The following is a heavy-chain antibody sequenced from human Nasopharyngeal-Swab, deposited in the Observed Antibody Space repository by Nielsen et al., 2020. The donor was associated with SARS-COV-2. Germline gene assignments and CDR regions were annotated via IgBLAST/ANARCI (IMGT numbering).Heavy chain of an antibody. D-gene: IGHD3-16*01. J-gene: IGHJ6*03. CDR1: GFTFSSYG. CDR3: AKDHKMDSGGGVGYMDV. CDR2: IRYDGFHQ. V-gene: IGHV3-30*02. Sequence: GESLKISCAASGFTFSSYGMHWVRQAPGEGLEWVAFIRYDGFHQHYADSVKGRFTISRDSFKNTLYLQLNSLRAEDTAVYYCAKDHKMDSGGGVGYMDVWGKGTTVTVSS.